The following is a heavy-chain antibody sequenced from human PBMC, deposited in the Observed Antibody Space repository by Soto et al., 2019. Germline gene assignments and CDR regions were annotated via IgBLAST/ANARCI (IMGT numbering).Heavy chain of an antibody. J-gene: IGHJ6*02. Sequence: GESLKISCKGSGYSFTSYWISWVRQMPGKGLEWMGRIDPSDSYTNYSPSFQGHVTISADKSISTAYLQWSSLKASDTAMYYCAIQQYDILTGYNYYYGRDVWGQGTTVTVSS. CDR3: AIQQYDILTGYNYYYGRDV. CDR2: IDPSDSYT. V-gene: IGHV5-10-1*01. CDR1: GYSFTSYW. D-gene: IGHD3-9*01.